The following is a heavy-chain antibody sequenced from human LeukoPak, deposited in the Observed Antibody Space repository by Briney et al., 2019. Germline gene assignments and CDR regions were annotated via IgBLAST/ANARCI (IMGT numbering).Heavy chain of an antibody. CDR3: ARGPPYGSRSDFLDY. V-gene: IGHV3-7*01. D-gene: IGHD3-10*01. CDR1: GFRISSHW. CDR2: LKEDVSAR. J-gene: IGHJ4*02. Sequence: PGGSLRLSRVASGFRISSHWMSWVRQAPGKGLEWVASLKEDVSARNLVDSVKGRFTISTDNAKNSLYLQMNSLRVEDTAVYYCARGPPYGSRSDFLDYWGLGTLVTVSS.